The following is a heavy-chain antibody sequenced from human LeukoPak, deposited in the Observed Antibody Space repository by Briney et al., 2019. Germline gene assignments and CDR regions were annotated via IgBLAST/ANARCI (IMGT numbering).Heavy chain of an antibody. CDR3: ARESIAARVIDY. J-gene: IGHJ4*02. CDR1: GYTFTGYY. V-gene: IGHV1-2*02. Sequence: ASVKVSCKASGYTFTGYYMHWVRRAPGQGREWMGYIYPNSGATKYAQKFQGGVTMTRDTSISTAYMELSRLRSDDTAVYYCARESIAARVIDYWGQGTPVTVSS. CDR2: IYPNSGAT. D-gene: IGHD6-6*01.